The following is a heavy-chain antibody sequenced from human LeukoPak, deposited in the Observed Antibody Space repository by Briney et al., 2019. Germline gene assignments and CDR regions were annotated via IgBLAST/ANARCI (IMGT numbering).Heavy chain of an antibody. J-gene: IGHJ4*02. Sequence: SQTLSLTCTVSGGSITSYYWSWIRQPPGKGLEWIGYIYYSGSTNYNPSLKSRITISVDTSKNQFSLKLSSVTAADTAVYYCARTGYYSFDYWGQGTLVTVSS. CDR3: ARTGYYSFDY. CDR1: GGSITSYY. V-gene: IGHV4-59*08. CDR2: IYYSGST. D-gene: IGHD3-9*01.